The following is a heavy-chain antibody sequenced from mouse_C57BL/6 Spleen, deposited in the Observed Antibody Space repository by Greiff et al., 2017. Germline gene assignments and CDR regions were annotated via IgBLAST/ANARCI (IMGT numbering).Heavy chain of an antibody. CDR1: GFSLTSYG. D-gene: IGHD2-3*01. J-gene: IGHJ3*01. CDR3: AKKGYDGYDMAY. V-gene: IGHV2-5*01. Sequence: QVQLQQSGPGLVQPSQSLSITCTVSGFSLTSYGVHWVRQSPGKGLEWLGVIWRGGSTDYNAAFMSRLSITKDNSKSQVFMKMNSLQADDTAIYYCAKKGYDGYDMAYWGQGTLVTVSA. CDR2: IWRGGST.